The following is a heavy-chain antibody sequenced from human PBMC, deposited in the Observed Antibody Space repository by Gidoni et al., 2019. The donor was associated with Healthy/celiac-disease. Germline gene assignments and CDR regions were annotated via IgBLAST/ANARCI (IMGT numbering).Heavy chain of an antibody. CDR2: IYSGGST. V-gene: IGHV3-53*01. CDR1: GFTVSSNY. Sequence: EVQLVESGGGLIQPGGSLRLSCAASGFTVSSNYMGWVRQAPGKGLEWVSVIYSGGSTYYADSVKGRFTISRDNSKNTLYLQMNSLRAEDTAVYYCARVWGVPAAMALDYWGQGTLVTVSS. CDR3: ARVWGVPAAMALDY. D-gene: IGHD2-2*01. J-gene: IGHJ4*02.